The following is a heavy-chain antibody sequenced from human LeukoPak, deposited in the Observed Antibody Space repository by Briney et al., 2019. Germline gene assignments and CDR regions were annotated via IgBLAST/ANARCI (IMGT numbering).Heavy chain of an antibody. CDR2: INSKSGGT. J-gene: IGHJ6*01. Sequence: GASVKVSCKASGYTFTGYYMHWVRQAPGQGLEWMGWINSKSGGTNYAQRFQGRVTMTRDTSIRTVYMELSRLRSDDTAVYYCARDEDGMDVWGQGTTVTVSS. CDR1: GYTFTGYY. V-gene: IGHV1-2*02. CDR3: ARDEDGMDV.